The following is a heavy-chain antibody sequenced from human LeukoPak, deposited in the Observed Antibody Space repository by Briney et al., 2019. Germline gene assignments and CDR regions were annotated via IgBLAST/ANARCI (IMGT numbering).Heavy chain of an antibody. CDR1: GFTFSSYS. V-gene: IGHV3-48*02. J-gene: IGHJ5*02. CDR3: ASRVSTANTSSWFDP. CDR2: ITSSRAAV. Sequence: GGSLRLSCAASGFTFSSYSMSGVRQAPGKGLEGVSDITSSRAAVYYAYAGKGRCTIARDNAKNSLYLQMNSLRDADTAVYYCASRVSTANTSSWFDPWGQGTPVTVSS. D-gene: IGHD2-21*02.